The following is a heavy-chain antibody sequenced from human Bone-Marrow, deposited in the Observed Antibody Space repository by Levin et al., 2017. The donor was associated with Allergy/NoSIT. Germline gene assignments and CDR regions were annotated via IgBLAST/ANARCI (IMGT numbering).Heavy chain of an antibody. CDR1: GGSFSGYY. CDR2: INHSGST. V-gene: IGHV4-34*01. J-gene: IGHJ5*02. Sequence: SETLSLTCAVYGGSFSGYYWSWIRQPPGKGLEWIGEINHSGSTNYNPSLKSRVTISVDTSKNQFSLKLSSVTAADTAVYYCARVGCSSTSCYFPDIFCYWFDPWGQGTLVTVSS. CDR3: ARVGCSSTSCYFPDIFCYWFDP. D-gene: IGHD2-2*01.